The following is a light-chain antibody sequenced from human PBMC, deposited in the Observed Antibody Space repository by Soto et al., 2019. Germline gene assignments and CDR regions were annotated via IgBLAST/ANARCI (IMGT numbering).Light chain of an antibody. Sequence: QSALTQPASVSGSPGQSITVSCTGTSSDVGNYNLVSWYQQHPGKAPKLVIYEGSKRPSGVSNRFSGSKSGNTASLTISGLQAEDEADYYCCSYAGKVVTFGGGTKLTVL. CDR1: SSDVGNYNL. CDR3: CSYAGKVVT. V-gene: IGLV2-23*01. CDR2: EGS. J-gene: IGLJ2*01.